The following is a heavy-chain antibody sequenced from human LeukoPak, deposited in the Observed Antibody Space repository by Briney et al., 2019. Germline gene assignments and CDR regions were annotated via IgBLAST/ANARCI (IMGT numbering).Heavy chain of an antibody. J-gene: IGHJ3*02. CDR2: IYYSGST. D-gene: IGHD4-23*01. Sequence: SETLSLTCTVSGGSISSYYWSWIRQPPGKGLEWIGYIYYSGSTNYNPSLKSRVTISVDTSKNQFSLKLSSVTAADTAVYYCARDGGTTVVTPQYDAFDIWGQGTMVTVSS. V-gene: IGHV4-59*12. CDR3: ARDGGTTVVTPQYDAFDI. CDR1: GGSISSYY.